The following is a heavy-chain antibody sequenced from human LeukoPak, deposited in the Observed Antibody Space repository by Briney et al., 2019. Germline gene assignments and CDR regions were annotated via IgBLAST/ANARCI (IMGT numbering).Heavy chain of an antibody. CDR2: IRGSGGYT. CDR1: GFTFSSYG. D-gene: IGHD1-1*01. Sequence: PGGTLRLSCAASGFTFSSYGMSWVRQAPGKGLEWVSAIRGSGGYTYYADSVKGRFTISRDNSKNTLYLQMNSLRAEDTALYYCAKGLERESRLDSWGQGTLVTVSS. J-gene: IGHJ4*02. V-gene: IGHV3-23*01. CDR3: AKGLERESRLDS.